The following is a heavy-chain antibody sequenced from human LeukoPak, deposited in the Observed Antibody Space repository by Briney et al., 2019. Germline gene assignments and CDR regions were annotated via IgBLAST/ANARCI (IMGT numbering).Heavy chain of an antibody. V-gene: IGHV3-21*06. CDR1: GFTLSTFD. Sequence: GGSLRLSCAASGFTLSTFDMNWVRQAPGEGLEWGSSISSSSRYVYNRDSVKGRFTISRDDAKNSLYLQMNSLAVEDTAVYYCSRADCSGSTCYLRHIWFDPWGQGTRVTVSS. D-gene: IGHD2-2*01. CDR3: SRADCSGSTCYLRHIWFDP. CDR2: ISSSSRYV. J-gene: IGHJ5*02.